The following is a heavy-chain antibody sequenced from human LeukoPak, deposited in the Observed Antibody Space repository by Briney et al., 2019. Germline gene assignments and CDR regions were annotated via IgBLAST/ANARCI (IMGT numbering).Heavy chain of an antibody. V-gene: IGHV6-1*01. CDR1: GDSVSSSSAT. J-gene: IGHJ4*02. CDR2: TYYRSQWYN. Sequence: SQTLSLTCAISGDSVSSSSATWSWIRQSPSSGLECLGRTYYRSQWYNDYAVSVRSRITINPDTSKNQFSLQLNSVTPEDTAVYYCARDEVKILDYWGQGTLVTVSS. CDR3: ARDEVKILDY.